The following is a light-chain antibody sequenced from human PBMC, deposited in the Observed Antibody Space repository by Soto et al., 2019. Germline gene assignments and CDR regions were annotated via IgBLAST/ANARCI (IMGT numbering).Light chain of an antibody. CDR3: QQYNNWPPLT. V-gene: IGKV3-15*01. J-gene: IGKJ5*01. Sequence: EIVMTPAPANLSVASRERAHPLLRARPGVCNNLAWYQQKPGQAPRLLNYCASTRATGIPARFSGSGSGSEFTLTISSLQSEDFAVYYWQQYNNWPPLTFGPGTRLEIK. CDR1: PGVCNN. CDR2: CAS.